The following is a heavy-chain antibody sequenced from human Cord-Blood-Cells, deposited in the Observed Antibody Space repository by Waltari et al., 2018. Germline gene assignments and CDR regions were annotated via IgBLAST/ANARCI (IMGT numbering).Heavy chain of an antibody. Sequence: EVQLLESGGGLVQPGGSLRLSCAASGFTFSSYAMSWVRQAPGKGLEWVSAISGSGGSTYYADSVKGRFTISRDKSKNTLYLQMNSLRAEDTAVYYCAKDRLNWGWGGDYFDYWGQGTLVTVSS. D-gene: IGHD7-27*01. J-gene: IGHJ4*02. V-gene: IGHV3-23*01. CDR2: ISGSGGST. CDR3: AKDRLNWGWGGDYFDY. CDR1: GFTFSSYA.